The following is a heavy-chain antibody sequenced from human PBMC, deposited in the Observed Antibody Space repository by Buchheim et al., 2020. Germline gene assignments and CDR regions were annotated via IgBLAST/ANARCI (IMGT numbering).Heavy chain of an antibody. CDR1: GFTFSSYA. J-gene: IGHJ6*02. CDR3: AKGPLENCSGGSCYYYYYGMDV. D-gene: IGHD2-15*01. V-gene: IGHV3-23*01. Sequence: EVQLLESGGGLVQPGGSLRLSCAASGFTFSSYAMSWVRQAPGKGLEWVSAISGSGGSTYYADSVKGRFTISRDNSKKTLYLQMNSLRAEDTAVYYCAKGPLENCSGGSCYYYYYGMDVWGQGTT. CDR2: ISGSGGST.